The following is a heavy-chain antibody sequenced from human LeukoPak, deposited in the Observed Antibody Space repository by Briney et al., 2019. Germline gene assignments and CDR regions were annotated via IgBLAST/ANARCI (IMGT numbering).Heavy chain of an antibody. Sequence: PSETLSLTCTVSGGSIGWDYWSCLRDSAGEGREGIGRIDKSGSTNYNPFFRSRVTLSVGTSKDQFSLTIASVTAAGPAVYYCAREEYFQDSNGYSYYFHSWGQGSLVTVSS. CDR3: AREEYFQDSNGYSYYFHS. J-gene: IGHJ4*02. CDR2: IDKSGST. CDR1: GGSIGWDY. V-gene: IGHV4-4*07. D-gene: IGHD3-22*01.